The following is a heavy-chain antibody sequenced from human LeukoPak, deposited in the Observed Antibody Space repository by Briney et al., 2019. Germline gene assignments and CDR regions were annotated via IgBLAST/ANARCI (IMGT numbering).Heavy chain of an antibody. Sequence: PGGSLRLSCAASGFTVSNKYMTWVRQAPGKGLEWVSLIYSDGRTYYADSVKGRCTISRDNSKNTLYLQVNSLRVEDTAVYYCARGLFLSGYLDAFDIWGQGTVVTVSS. J-gene: IGHJ3*02. V-gene: IGHV3-53*01. CDR3: ARGLFLSGYLDAFDI. CDR2: IYSDGRT. D-gene: IGHD3-22*01. CDR1: GFTVSNKY.